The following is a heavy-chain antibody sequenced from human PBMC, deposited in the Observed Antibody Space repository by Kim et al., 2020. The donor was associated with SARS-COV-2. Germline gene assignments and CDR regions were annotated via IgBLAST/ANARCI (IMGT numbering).Heavy chain of an antibody. D-gene: IGHD4-17*01. Sequence: YYSTSMKTRLTISKDTSKNQVVLTMTNMDPVDTATYYCARIRLPQNGMDVWGQGTTVTVSS. V-gene: IGHV2-70*01. CDR3: ARIRLPQNGMDV. J-gene: IGHJ6*02.